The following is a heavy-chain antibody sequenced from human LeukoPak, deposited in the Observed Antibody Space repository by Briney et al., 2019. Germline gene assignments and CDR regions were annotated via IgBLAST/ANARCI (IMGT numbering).Heavy chain of an antibody. J-gene: IGHJ4*02. V-gene: IGHV4-4*07. Sequence: SETLSLTCIVSGVSISSYYWTWIRQPAGKGLEWIGRIYTSGSTNYNPSLKSRLTMSVDTSKNQFSLWLSSVTAADTAVYYCATGRSGDSLFDYWGQGTLVTVSS. D-gene: IGHD7-27*01. CDR3: ATGRSGDSLFDY. CDR2: IYTSGST. CDR1: GVSISSYY.